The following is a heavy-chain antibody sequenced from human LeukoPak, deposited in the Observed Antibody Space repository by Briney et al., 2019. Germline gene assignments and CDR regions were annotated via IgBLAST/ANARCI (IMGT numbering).Heavy chain of an antibody. D-gene: IGHD3-22*01. CDR2: IKQDGSEK. CDR3: ARDPSSGYYYYFDY. V-gene: IGHV3-7*01. Sequence: GGSLRLSCAASGFTFSSYWMSWVRQAPGKGLEWVANIKQDGSEKYYVDSVKGRFTISRDNAKNSLYLQMNSLRAEDTAVYYCARDPSSGYYYYFDYWGQGTLVTVSS. CDR1: GFTFSSYW. J-gene: IGHJ4*02.